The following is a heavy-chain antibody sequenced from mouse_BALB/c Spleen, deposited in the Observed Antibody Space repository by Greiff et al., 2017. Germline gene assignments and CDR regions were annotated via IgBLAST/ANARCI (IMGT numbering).Heavy chain of an antibody. Sequence: VHVKQSGPELVKPGASMKISCKASGYSFTGYTMNWVKQSHGKNLEWIGLINPYNGGTSYNQKFKGKATLTVDKSSSTAYMELLSLTSEDSAVYYCARNGEYGNYGAMDYWGQGTSVTVSS. V-gene: IGHV1-18*01. CDR1: GYSFTGYT. D-gene: IGHD2-10*02. CDR3: ARNGEYGNYGAMDY. CDR2: INPYNGGT. J-gene: IGHJ4*01.